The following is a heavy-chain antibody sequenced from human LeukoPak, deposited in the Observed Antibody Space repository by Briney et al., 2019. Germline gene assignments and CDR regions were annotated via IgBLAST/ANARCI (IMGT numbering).Heavy chain of an antibody. D-gene: IGHD2-2*01. J-gene: IGHJ4*02. CDR3: AREDIVVVPAAHYGV. CDR2: ISYDGSNK. Sequence: PGRSLRLSCAASGFTFSSYAMHWVRQAPGKGLEWVAVISYDGSNKYYADSVKDRFTISRDNSKNTLYLQMNSLRAEDTAVYYCAREDIVVVPAAHYGVWGQGTLVTVSS. CDR1: GFTFSSYA. V-gene: IGHV3-30-3*01.